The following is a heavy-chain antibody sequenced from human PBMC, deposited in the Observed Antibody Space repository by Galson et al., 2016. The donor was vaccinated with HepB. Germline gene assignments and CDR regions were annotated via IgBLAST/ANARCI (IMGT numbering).Heavy chain of an antibody. CDR1: GGSISSSNW. CDR3: ARGGSRIEASGAFDN. Sequence: SETLSLTCGVSGGSISSSNWWNWVRQPPGKGLEWIGDIYHSGSSNYNPSLKSRVTISVDKSNNHVSLMLNSVTAADTAVYYCARGGSRIEASGAFDNWGQGTLVTVSS. D-gene: IGHD6-13*01. CDR2: IYHSGSS. J-gene: IGHJ4*02. V-gene: IGHV4-4*02.